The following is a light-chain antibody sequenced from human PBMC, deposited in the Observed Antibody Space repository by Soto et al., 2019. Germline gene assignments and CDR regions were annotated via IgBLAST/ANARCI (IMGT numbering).Light chain of an antibody. J-gene: IGKJ1*01. CDR2: HAS. Sequence: IQMTQSPATLSASLGDRVTITCRASQTISSWLAWYQQKPGKAPTLLIYHASSLESGVPSRFRGSGSGTEFTLTISTLQPDDFETYYCQQYNSYPWTFGQGTKVDIK. V-gene: IGKV1-5*01. CDR1: QTISSW. CDR3: QQYNSYPWT.